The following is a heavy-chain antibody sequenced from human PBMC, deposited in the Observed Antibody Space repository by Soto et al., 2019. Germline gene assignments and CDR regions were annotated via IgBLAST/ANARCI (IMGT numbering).Heavy chain of an antibody. CDR2: IKTDGSAA. Sequence: VESGGVLVQPGGSLRLSCAASGFTFDSHWMHWVRQAPGEGLVLVSGIKTDGSAAAYADSVKGRFTISRDNTKNTLYLQMNSRRAEDTAVYFCVRESGVAADCWGQGTLVTVS. CDR3: VRESGVAADC. V-gene: IGHV3-74*01. J-gene: IGHJ4*02. CDR1: GFTFDSHW. D-gene: IGHD6-19*01.